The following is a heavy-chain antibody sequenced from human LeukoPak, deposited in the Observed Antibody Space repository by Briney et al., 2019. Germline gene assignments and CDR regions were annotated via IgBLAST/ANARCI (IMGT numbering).Heavy chain of an antibody. CDR3: ARDRGSGWYGGYFDY. CDR2: ISSSGSTI. Sequence: GGSLRLSCAASGCTFSSYEMNWVRQAPGKGLEWVSYISSSGSTIYYADSVKGRFTISRDNAKNSLYLQMNSLRAEDTAVYYCARDRGSGWYGGYFDYWGQGTLVTVSS. V-gene: IGHV3-48*03. CDR1: GCTFSSYE. J-gene: IGHJ4*02. D-gene: IGHD6-19*01.